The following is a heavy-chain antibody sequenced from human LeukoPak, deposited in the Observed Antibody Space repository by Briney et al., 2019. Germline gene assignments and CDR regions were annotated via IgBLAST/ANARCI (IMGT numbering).Heavy chain of an antibody. Sequence: PSETLSLTCTVSGGSISSGDYYWGWIRQPPGKGLEWIGSIYYSGSTYYNPSLKSRVTISVDTSKNQFSLKLSSVTAADTAVYYCARGGIAAAGTKWFDPWGQGTLVTVSS. D-gene: IGHD6-13*01. CDR1: GGSISSGDYY. CDR3: ARGGIAAAGTKWFDP. V-gene: IGHV4-39*01. CDR2: IYYSGST. J-gene: IGHJ5*02.